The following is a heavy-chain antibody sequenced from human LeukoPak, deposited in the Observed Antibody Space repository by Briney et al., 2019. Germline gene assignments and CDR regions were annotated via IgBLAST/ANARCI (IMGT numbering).Heavy chain of an antibody. D-gene: IGHD5-12*01. CDR2: INHSGST. CDR3: ARGRLRPDY. Sequence: PSETLSLTCAVYGGSFSGYYWSWIRQPPGKGLEWVGEINHSGSTNYNPSLKSRVTISVDTSKNQFSLKLSSVTAADTAVYYCARGRLRPDYWGQGTLVTVSS. J-gene: IGHJ4*02. CDR1: GGSFSGYY. V-gene: IGHV4-34*01.